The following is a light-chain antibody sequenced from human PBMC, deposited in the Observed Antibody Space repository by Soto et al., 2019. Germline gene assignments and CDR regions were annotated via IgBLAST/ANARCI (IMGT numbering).Light chain of an antibody. CDR3: QQYNNWPPYT. CDR2: GAS. V-gene: IGKV3-15*01. Sequence: EIVMTQSPATLSVSPGERATLSCRASQSVSSNLAWYQQKPGQAPRLLIYGASTRATGIPARFSGSGSGTEFTLTISRLQADDVAVYCWQQYNNWPPYTFGQGTKLEIK. CDR1: QSVSSN. J-gene: IGKJ2*01.